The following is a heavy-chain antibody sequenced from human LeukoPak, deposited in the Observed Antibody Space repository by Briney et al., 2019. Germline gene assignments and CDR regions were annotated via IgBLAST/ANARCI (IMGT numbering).Heavy chain of an antibody. Sequence: GGSLRLSCTASGFTFSSYVMNWVRQAPGKGLEWVSTISNSGVSTYYAESVKGRFTISRDNSKNTLYLQMNSLRAEDTAVYYCAKRGGTSWSSFDYWGQGTLVAVSS. CDR2: ISNSGVST. CDR3: AKRGGTSWSSFDY. D-gene: IGHD6-13*01. V-gene: IGHV3-23*01. CDR1: GFTFSSYV. J-gene: IGHJ4*02.